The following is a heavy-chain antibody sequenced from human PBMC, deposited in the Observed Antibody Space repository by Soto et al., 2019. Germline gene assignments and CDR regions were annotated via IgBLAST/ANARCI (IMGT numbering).Heavy chain of an antibody. CDR2: IIPIFGTA. D-gene: IGHD3-22*01. CDR1: GGTFSSYA. V-gene: IGHV1-69*13. Sequence: SVKVSCKASGGTFSSYAISWVRQAPGQGLEWMGGIIPIFGTANYAQKLQGRVTITADESTSTAYMELSSLRSEDTAVYYCAREKRITMIAMFFGPPETFYGIDVRAQGTTVTGSS. CDR3: AREKRITMIAMFFGPPETFYGIDV. J-gene: IGHJ6*02.